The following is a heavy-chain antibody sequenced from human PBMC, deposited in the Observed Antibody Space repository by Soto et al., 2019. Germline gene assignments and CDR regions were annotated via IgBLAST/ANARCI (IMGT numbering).Heavy chain of an antibody. CDR3: ARDLRWGSNWYYYMDV. J-gene: IGHJ6*03. Sequence: EVQLVESGGGLVQPGGSLRLSCATSGFILSDCAMNWVRQAPGKGLEWVSYISSSSSVIDYADSVKGRFTVSRDNARNSLYLHMNSVRAEDTAVSYCARDLRWGSNWYYYMDVWGKGTTVTVSS. CDR1: GFILSDCA. D-gene: IGHD7-27*01. CDR2: ISSSSSVI. V-gene: IGHV3-48*01.